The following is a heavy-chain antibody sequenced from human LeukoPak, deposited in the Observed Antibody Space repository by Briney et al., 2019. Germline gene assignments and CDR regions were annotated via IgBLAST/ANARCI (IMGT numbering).Heavy chain of an antibody. CDR3: ARMDFWSGYGFDY. V-gene: IGHV4-59*01. CDR1: GGSISSYY. D-gene: IGHD3-3*01. Sequence: SETLSLTCTVSGGSISSYYWSWIRQPPGRGLEWIGYVYDSGNTRYNPSLKSRVTISGDTSKNQFSLKLSSVTAADTAVYYCARMDFWSGYGFDYWGQGTLVTVSS. J-gene: IGHJ4*02. CDR2: VYDSGNT.